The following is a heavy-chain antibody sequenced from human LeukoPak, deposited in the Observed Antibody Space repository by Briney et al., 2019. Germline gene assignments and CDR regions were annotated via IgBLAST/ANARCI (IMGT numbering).Heavy chain of an antibody. V-gene: IGHV1-69*13. CDR3: ARDGWSGYYTEEVRNWFDP. D-gene: IGHD3-3*01. J-gene: IGHJ5*02. CDR2: IIPIFGTA. CDR1: GGTFSSYA. Sequence: SVKVSCKASGGTFSSYAISWVRQAPGQGLEWVGGIIPIFGTANYAQKFQGRVTITADESTSTAYMELSSLRSEDTAVYYCARDGWSGYYTEEVRNWFDPWGQGTLVTVSS.